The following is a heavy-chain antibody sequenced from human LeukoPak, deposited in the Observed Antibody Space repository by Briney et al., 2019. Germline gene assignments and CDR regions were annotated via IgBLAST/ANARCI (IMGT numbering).Heavy chain of an antibody. D-gene: IGHD3-10*01. CDR3: ATTDYYGSGSYYFPYYYYMDV. CDR1: GGSISSSSYY. V-gene: IGHV4-39*01. J-gene: IGHJ6*03. CDR2: IYYSGST. Sequence: PSETLSLTCTVSGGSISSSSYYWGWIRQPPGKGLEWIGSIYYSGSTYYNPSLKSRVTISVDTSKNQFSLKLSSVAAADTAVYYCATTDYYGSGSYYFPYYYYMDVWGKGTTVTVSS.